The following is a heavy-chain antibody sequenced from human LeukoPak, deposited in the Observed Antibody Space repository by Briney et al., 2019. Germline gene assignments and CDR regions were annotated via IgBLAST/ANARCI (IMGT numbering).Heavy chain of an antibody. CDR3: ARDSRYCSSTSCPPNYGMDV. J-gene: IGHJ6*02. D-gene: IGHD2-2*01. V-gene: IGHV3-30-3*01. Sequence: SCKASGGTFSSYAMHWVRQAPGKGLEWVAVISYDGSNKYYADSVKGRFTISRDNSKNTLYLQMNSLRAEDTAVYYCARDSRYCSSTSCPPNYGMDVWGQGTTVTVSS. CDR2: ISYDGSNK. CDR1: GGTFSSYA.